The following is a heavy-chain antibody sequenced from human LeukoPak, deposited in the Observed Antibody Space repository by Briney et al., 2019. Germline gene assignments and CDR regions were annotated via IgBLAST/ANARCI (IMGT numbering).Heavy chain of an antibody. Sequence: PSETLSLTCAVSGYSISSDYYWGWIRQPPGKGLEWIGNIYHSGSTNYNPSLKSRVTISVDTSKNQFSLKLSSVTAADTAVYYCASGVVVAATYFDYWGQGTLVTVSS. D-gene: IGHD2-15*01. CDR1: GYSISSDYY. V-gene: IGHV4-38-2*01. CDR2: IYHSGST. CDR3: ASGVVVAATYFDY. J-gene: IGHJ4*02.